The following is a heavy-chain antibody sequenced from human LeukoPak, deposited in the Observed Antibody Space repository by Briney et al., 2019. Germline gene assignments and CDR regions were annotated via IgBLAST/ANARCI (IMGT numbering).Heavy chain of an antibody. V-gene: IGHV3-30*04. D-gene: IGHD2-2*02. CDR1: GFTFSSYA. CDR2: ISYDGSNK. CDR3: ARGPRALYYFDS. Sequence: GGSLRLSCAASGFTFSSYAMHWVRQAPGKGLEWVAVISYDGSNKYYPDSVKGRFTISRGNSNNTLDLQMNSLRVEDTAAYFCARGPRALYYFDSWGQGTLVTVSS. J-gene: IGHJ4*02.